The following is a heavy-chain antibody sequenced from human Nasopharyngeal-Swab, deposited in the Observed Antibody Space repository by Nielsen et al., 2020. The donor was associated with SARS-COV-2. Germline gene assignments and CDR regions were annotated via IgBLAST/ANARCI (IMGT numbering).Heavy chain of an antibody. J-gene: IGHJ3*02. CDR2: IRSKADNYAT. CDR1: GFTFSGST. V-gene: IGHV3-73*01. CDR3: ARVNPVSGSYYDAFDI. D-gene: IGHD1-26*01. Sequence: GGSLRLSCAASGFTFSGSTMHWVRQASGKGLEWVGRIRSKADNYATAYAASVKGRVIISRDDSKNTAYLQMNSLKTEDTAVYYCARVNPVSGSYYDAFDIWGQGTRSPSLQ.